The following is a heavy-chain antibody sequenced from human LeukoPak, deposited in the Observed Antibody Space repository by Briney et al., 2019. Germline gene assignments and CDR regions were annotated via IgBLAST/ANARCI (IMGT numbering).Heavy chain of an antibody. CDR2: ISYDGSNK. V-gene: IGHV3-30*18. J-gene: IGHJ4*02. CDR1: GFTFSSYG. D-gene: IGHD3-22*01. Sequence: GGSLRLSCAASGFTFSSYGMHWVRQAPGKGLEWVAVISYDGSNKYYADSVKGRFTISKDNSKNTLYLQMNSLRAEDTAVYYCAKEDYDGSAHYYDYWGQGTLVTVSS. CDR3: AKEDYDGSAHYYDY.